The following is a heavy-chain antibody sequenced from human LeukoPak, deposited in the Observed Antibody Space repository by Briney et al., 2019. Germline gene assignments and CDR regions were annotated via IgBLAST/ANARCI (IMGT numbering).Heavy chain of an antibody. CDR3: ASSGSIVGATQQNFDY. V-gene: IGHV4-34*01. CDR1: GGSLSGYY. CDR2: INHSGST. D-gene: IGHD1-26*01. Sequence: SETLSLTCAVYGGSLSGYYWSWIRQPPGKGLEWIGEINHSGSTNYNPSLKSRVTISVDTSKNQFSLKLSSVTAADTAVYYCASSGSIVGATQQNFDYWGQGTLVTVSS. J-gene: IGHJ4*02.